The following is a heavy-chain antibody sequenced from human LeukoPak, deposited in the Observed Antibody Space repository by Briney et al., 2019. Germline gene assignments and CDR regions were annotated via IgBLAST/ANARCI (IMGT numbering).Heavy chain of an antibody. Sequence: SETLSLTLTVLGASVISHFWSWIRQPPGKGLEWIGYIYKSEITNYNPSLKGPVTMSVDTTKNPFSLMLLSGPATGTAVYVCARDHLPAGASGYYMDVWGKGTTVTVPS. CDR2: IYKSEIT. CDR3: ARDHLPAGASGYYMDV. CDR1: GASVISHF. V-gene: IGHV4-59*02. J-gene: IGHJ6*03. D-gene: IGHD3-22*01.